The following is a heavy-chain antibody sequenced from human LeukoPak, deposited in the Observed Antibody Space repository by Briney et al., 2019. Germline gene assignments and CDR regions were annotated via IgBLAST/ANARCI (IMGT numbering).Heavy chain of an antibody. V-gene: IGHV3-74*01. J-gene: IGHJ4*02. CDR3: ARDMGYSISL. D-gene: IGHD6-13*01. CDR1: GFTFSSYW. CDR2: INSDGNNR. Sequence: GGSLRLSCAASGFTFSSYWMHWVRQAPGKGLLWVSLINSDGNNRGYADSVKGRFTVSRDNAKNTLYLQMNSLRAEDTAVYYCARDMGYSISLWGQGTLVTVSS.